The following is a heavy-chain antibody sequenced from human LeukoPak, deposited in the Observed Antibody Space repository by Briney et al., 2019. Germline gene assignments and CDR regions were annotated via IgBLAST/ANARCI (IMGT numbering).Heavy chain of an antibody. CDR2: IWNDGSNK. J-gene: IGHJ4*02. CDR1: GFTFRSYG. CDR3: ARSRGRSSSGVGDNFDY. V-gene: IGHV3-33*01. D-gene: IGHD6-6*01. Sequence: GTSLRLSCAASGFTFRSYGMHWVRQAPGKGLEWVAVIWNDGSNKYYVESVKGRFTISRDDSKNTLYLQMNSLRAEDTAVYYCARSRGRSSSGVGDNFDYWGQGTLVTVSS.